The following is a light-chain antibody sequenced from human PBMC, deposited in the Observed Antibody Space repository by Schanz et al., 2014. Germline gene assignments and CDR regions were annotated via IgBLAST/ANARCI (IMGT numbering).Light chain of an antibody. Sequence: QSALTQPASVSGSPGQSITISCTGTSSDVGAYNLVSWFQQHPGKVPKLVIYDVSNRPSGVPDRFSGSKSGNTASLTVSGLQAEDEADYYCSSYAGSIYVFGTGTKLTVL. J-gene: IGLJ1*01. CDR1: SSDVGAYNL. CDR2: DVS. V-gene: IGLV2-14*03. CDR3: SSYAGSIYV.